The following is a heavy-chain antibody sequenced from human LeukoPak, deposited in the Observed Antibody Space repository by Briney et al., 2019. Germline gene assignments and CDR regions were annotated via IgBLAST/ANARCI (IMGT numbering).Heavy chain of an antibody. CDR1: GFTFSSYW. V-gene: IGHV3-30*02. Sequence: GGSLRLSCETSGFTFSSYWMSWVRQAPGKGLEWVAFIRYDGSNKYYADSVKGRFTISRDNSKNTLYLQMNSLRAEDTAVYYCAKESRPIQLWLRYYYYYMDVWGKGTTVTVSS. CDR2: IRYDGSNK. J-gene: IGHJ6*03. D-gene: IGHD5-18*01. CDR3: AKESRPIQLWLRYYYYYMDV.